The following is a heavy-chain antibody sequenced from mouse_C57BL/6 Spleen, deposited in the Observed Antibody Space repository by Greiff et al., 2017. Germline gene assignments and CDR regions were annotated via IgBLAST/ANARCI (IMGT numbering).Heavy chain of an antibody. CDR3: ARGGYDYDPFWFAY. CDR2: ISYDGSN. D-gene: IGHD2-4*01. V-gene: IGHV3-6*01. Sequence: EVQLQESGPGLVKPSQSLSLTCSVTGYSITSGYYWNWIRQFPGNKLEWMGYISYDGSNNSNPSLKNRIAITRDTSKNPFFLKLNSVTTEDTATYYCARGGYDYDPFWFAYWGQGTLVTVSA. CDR1: GYSITSGYY. J-gene: IGHJ3*01.